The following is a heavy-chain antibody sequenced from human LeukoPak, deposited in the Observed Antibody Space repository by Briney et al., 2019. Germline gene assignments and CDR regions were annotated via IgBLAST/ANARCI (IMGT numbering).Heavy chain of an antibody. Sequence: TTSETLSLTCAVYGGSFSGYYWSWIRQPPGKGLEWIGEINHSGSTNYNPSLKSRVTISVDTSKNQFSLKLSSVTAADTAVYYCARGRAAEYWGQGTMVTVCS. V-gene: IGHV4-34*01. CDR3: ARGRAAEY. D-gene: IGHD6-13*01. CDR2: INHSGST. CDR1: GGSFSGYY. J-gene: IGHJ4*02.